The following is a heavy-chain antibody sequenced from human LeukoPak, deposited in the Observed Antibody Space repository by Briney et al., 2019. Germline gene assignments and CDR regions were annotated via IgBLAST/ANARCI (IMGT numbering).Heavy chain of an antibody. J-gene: IGHJ6*03. Sequence: GGSLRLSCAASGFTFSSYAMSWVRQAPGKGLEWVSAISGSGGSTYYADSVKGRFTISRDNSKNTLYLQMNSLRAEDTAVYYCAKDPYDFWSGYDYYYYMDVWGKGTTVTVSS. CDR1: GFTFSSYA. CDR2: ISGSGGST. V-gene: IGHV3-23*01. CDR3: AKDPYDFWSGYDYYYYMDV. D-gene: IGHD3-3*01.